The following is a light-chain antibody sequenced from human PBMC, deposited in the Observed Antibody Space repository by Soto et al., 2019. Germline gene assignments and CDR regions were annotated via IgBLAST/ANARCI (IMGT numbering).Light chain of an antibody. V-gene: IGLV2-14*01. CDR3: SSYTSSSTVV. CDR1: SRDVGGYNY. CDR2: DVS. J-gene: IGLJ2*01. Sequence: QSALTQPASVSGSPGQSITISCTGTSRDVGGYNYVSWYQQHPGKAPKLMIYDVSSRPSGVSNRFSGSKSGNTAYLTISGLQAEDEADYYCSSYTSSSTVVFGGGTKLTV.